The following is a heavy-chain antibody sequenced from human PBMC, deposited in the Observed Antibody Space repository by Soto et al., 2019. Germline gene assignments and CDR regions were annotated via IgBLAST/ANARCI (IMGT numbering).Heavy chain of an antibody. Sequence: GGSLRLSCAASGFTFSSYAMSWVRQAPGKGLEWVSAISGSGGSTYYADSVKGRFTISRDNSKNTLYLQMNSLRAEDTAVYYCAKDRNYDYIWGSYRYWFDYWGQGTLVTVSS. CDR1: GFTFSSYA. D-gene: IGHD3-16*02. V-gene: IGHV3-23*01. J-gene: IGHJ4*02. CDR2: ISGSGGST. CDR3: AKDRNYDYIWGSYRYWFDY.